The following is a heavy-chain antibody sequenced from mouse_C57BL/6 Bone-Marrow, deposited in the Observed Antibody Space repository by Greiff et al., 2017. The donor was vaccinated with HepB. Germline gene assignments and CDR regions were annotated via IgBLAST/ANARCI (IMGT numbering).Heavy chain of an antibody. J-gene: IGHJ4*01. CDR1: GYTFTSYW. V-gene: IGHV1-50*01. CDR2: IDPSDSYT. CDR3: ARGRDYDEETYAMDY. Sequence: VKLVESGAELVKPGASVKLSCKASGYTFTSYWMPWVKQRPGQGLEWIGEIDPSDSYTNYQQKFKGKATLTVDTTSSTAYRQLRSLTSEDSAVYYCARGRDYDEETYAMDYWGQGTSVTVSS. D-gene: IGHD2-4*01.